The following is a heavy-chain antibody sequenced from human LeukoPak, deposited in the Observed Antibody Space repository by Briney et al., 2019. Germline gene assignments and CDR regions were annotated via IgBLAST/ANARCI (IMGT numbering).Heavy chain of an antibody. Sequence: SETLSLTCTVSGGSISSGDYYWSWIRQPPGKGLEWIGYIYYSGSTYYNPSLKSRVTISVDTSKNQFSLKLSSVTAADTAVYYCARDSTTKGWFDPWGQGTLVTVSS. CDR1: GGSISSGDYY. CDR2: IYYSGST. CDR3: ARDSTTKGWFDP. J-gene: IGHJ5*02. D-gene: IGHD2/OR15-2a*01. V-gene: IGHV4-30-4*01.